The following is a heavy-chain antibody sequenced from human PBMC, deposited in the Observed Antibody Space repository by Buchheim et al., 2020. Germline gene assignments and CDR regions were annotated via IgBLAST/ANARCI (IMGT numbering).Heavy chain of an antibody. CDR3: AKKDDSSGYPIAADWYFDL. CDR2: ISGSGGST. V-gene: IGHV3-23*01. D-gene: IGHD3-22*01. Sequence: EVQLLESGGGLVQPGGSLRLSCAASGFTFSSYAMSWVRQAPGKGLEWVSAISGSGGSTYYADSVKGRFTISRDNSKNTLYLQMNSLRAEDTAVYYCAKKDDSSGYPIAADWYFDLWGRGTL. CDR1: GFTFSSYA. J-gene: IGHJ2*01.